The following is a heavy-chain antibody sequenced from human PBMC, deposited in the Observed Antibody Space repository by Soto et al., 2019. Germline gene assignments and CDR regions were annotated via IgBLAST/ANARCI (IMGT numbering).Heavy chain of an antibody. CDR3: ARLDGTVFVNYSDY. Sequence: QVQLVESGGGVVQPGRSLRLSCAASGFTLSSYGMQWVRQAPGKGLEWVAVMWYDGSNKYYADSVKGRFTMSRDNSKNTLYLQMNSLRAEDTAVYYCARLDGTVFVNYSDYWGQGSLVTVSS. CDR2: MWYDGSNK. V-gene: IGHV3-33*01. D-gene: IGHD4-17*01. CDR1: GFTLSSYG. J-gene: IGHJ4*02.